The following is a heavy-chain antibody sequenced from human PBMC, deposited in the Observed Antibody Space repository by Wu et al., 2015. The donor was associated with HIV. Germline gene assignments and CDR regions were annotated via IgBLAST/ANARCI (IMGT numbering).Heavy chain of an antibody. CDR2: IDYSGNT. Sequence: QVQLQESGPGLVKPSETLSLTCNVSGDSISLHYWSWIRQPPGKGLEWIGYIDYSGNTNYNPSLKSRVTISGDTSKSQLSLKLRSVTTADTAVYYCARHSGGWHSGAEYIQHWGQGTLVTVSS. J-gene: IGHJ1*01. CDR3: ARHSGGWHSGAEYIQH. CDR1: GDSISLHY. V-gene: IGHV4-59*11. D-gene: IGHD6-19*01.